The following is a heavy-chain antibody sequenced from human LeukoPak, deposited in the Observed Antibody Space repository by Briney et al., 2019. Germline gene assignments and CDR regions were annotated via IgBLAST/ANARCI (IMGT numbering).Heavy chain of an antibody. J-gene: IGHJ4*02. CDR2: IRYDGSSK. D-gene: IGHD1-26*01. V-gene: IGHV3-30*02. CDR1: GFTFSSHG. CDR3: AKDMGGLLAKHYLDY. Sequence: GGSLRLSCAASGFTFSSHGIHWVRQAPGKGLEWVAFIRYDGSSKYNADSMKGRFTISRDNSKNTVYLQMSSLRAEDTAVYYCAKDMGGLLAKHYLDYWGQGTLITVSS.